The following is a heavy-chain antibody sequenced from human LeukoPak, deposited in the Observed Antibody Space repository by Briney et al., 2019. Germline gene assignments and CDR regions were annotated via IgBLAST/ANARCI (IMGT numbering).Heavy chain of an antibody. CDR3: ARGGYYFRFDP. J-gene: IGHJ5*02. V-gene: IGHV4-61*01. CDR2: IYYSGST. Sequence: PSETLSLTCTVSGGSVSSGSYYWSWIRQPPGKGLEWIGYIYYSGSTNYNPSLKSRVTISVDTSKNQFSLKLSSVTAADTAVYYCARGGYYFRFDPWGQGTLVTVSS. CDR1: GGSVSSGSYY. D-gene: IGHD3-3*01.